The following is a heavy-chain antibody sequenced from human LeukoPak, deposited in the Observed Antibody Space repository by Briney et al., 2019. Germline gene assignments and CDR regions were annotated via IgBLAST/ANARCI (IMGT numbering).Heavy chain of an antibody. CDR2: MNPHSGKT. V-gene: IGHV1-8*01. CDR3: ARGRTQMAAVLGH. Sequence: ASVKVSCKASGYNVIAFDIHWVRQATGQGPEWMGWMNPHSGKTAYAQKFQGRVTMTRDISINTAYVELSGLRSEDTAVYCCARGRTQMAAVLGHWGQGSLVTVSS. J-gene: IGHJ5*02. D-gene: IGHD5-24*01. CDR1: GYNVIAFD.